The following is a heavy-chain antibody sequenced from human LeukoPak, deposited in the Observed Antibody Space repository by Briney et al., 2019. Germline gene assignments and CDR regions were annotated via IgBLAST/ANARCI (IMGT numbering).Heavy chain of an antibody. CDR3: AKPYQGPGYYDSSGYYLKY. V-gene: IGHV3-30*02. J-gene: IGHJ4*02. Sequence: GGSLRLSCAASGFTLSSYGMHWVRQAPGKGLEWVAFIRYDGSNKYYADSVKGRFTISRDNSKNTLYLQMNSLRAEDTAVYYCAKPYQGPGYYDSSGYYLKYWGQGTLVTVSS. CDR2: IRYDGSNK. D-gene: IGHD3-22*01. CDR1: GFTLSSYG.